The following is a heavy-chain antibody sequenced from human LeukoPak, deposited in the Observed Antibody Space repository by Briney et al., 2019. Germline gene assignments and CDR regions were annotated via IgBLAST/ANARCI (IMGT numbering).Heavy chain of an antibody. D-gene: IGHD6-13*01. V-gene: IGHV3-21*01. Sequence: PGGSLRLSCAASGFTFSNYNMNWVRQAPGKGLEWVSSISYSSNYIYYADSVKGRFIISRDNAKNSLYLQMNSLRDEDTAVYYCARIIAAANPNDIWGQGTMVTVSS. CDR1: GFTFSNYN. CDR2: ISYSSNYI. J-gene: IGHJ3*02. CDR3: ARIIAAANPNDI.